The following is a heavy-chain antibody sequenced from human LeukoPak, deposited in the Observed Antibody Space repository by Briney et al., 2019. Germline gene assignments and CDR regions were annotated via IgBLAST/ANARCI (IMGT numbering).Heavy chain of an antibody. J-gene: IGHJ5*02. D-gene: IGHD3-10*01. CDR2: INPSGGTT. CDR1: GYTFTNYY. V-gene: IGHV1-46*01. Sequence: GASVKVSCKASGYTFTNYYMHWVRQAPGQGLEWMGVINPSGGTTSYAQKFQGRVTMTRDTSTSTVYMELSGLRSEDTAVYYCARAFGSGSYHNPDHWGQGTLVTVSS. CDR3: ARAFGSGSYHNPDH.